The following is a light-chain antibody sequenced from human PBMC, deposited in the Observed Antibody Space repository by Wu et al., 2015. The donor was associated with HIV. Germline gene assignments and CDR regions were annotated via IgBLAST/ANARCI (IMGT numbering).Light chain of an antibody. CDR1: QSIGSS. CDR2: DAY. V-gene: IGKV3-11*01. CDR3: QQRSNWPPYT. J-gene: IGKJ2*01. Sequence: EIVLTQSPVTLSLSPGEGATLSCRASQSIGSSLGWYQQKPGQAPRLLIYDAYYRATGIPARFTGSGSGTHFTLTISSLEPEDFAVYYCQQRSNWPPYTFGQGTKLEIK.